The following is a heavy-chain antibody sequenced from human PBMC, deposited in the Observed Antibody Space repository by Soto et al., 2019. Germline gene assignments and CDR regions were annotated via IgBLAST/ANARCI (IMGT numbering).Heavy chain of an antibody. CDR2: ISGSGGST. D-gene: IGHD1-26*01. V-gene: IGHV3-23*01. Sequence: PGGSLRLSCAASGFTFSSYAMSWVRQAPGKGLEWVSAISGSGGSTYYADSVKGRFTISRDNSKNTLYLQMNSLRAEDTAVYYCAKSHSGSYYAPLDYWGQGTLVTVSS. CDR1: GFTFSSYA. J-gene: IGHJ4*02. CDR3: AKSHSGSYYAPLDY.